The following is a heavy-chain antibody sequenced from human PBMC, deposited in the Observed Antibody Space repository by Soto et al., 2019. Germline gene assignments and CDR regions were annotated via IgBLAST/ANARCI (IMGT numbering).Heavy chain of an antibody. CDR2: ISSSGSTI. Sequence: GESLKISCAASGFTFSSYEMNWVRQAPGKGLEWVSYISSSGSTIYYADSVKGRFTISRDNAKNSLYLQMNSLRAEDTAVYYCARDMVRGVIPPLDAFDIWGQGTMVTVSS. D-gene: IGHD3-10*01. CDR1: GFTFSSYE. V-gene: IGHV3-48*03. CDR3: ARDMVRGVIPPLDAFDI. J-gene: IGHJ3*02.